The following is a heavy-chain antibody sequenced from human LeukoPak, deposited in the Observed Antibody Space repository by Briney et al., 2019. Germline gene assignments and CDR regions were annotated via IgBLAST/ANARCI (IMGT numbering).Heavy chain of an antibody. CDR2: IKSKTDGGTT. J-gene: IGHJ4*02. Sequence: KPGGSLRLSCAASGFTFSSYAMSWVRQAPGKGLEWVGHIKSKTDGGTTEYAAPVKGRFSISRDDSKGTLFLQMTSLKTEDTAVYYCTTGGVYYEILSGHFDNWGQGTLVTVSS. CDR1: GFTFSSYA. D-gene: IGHD3-9*01. CDR3: TTGGVYYEILSGHFDN. V-gene: IGHV3-15*01.